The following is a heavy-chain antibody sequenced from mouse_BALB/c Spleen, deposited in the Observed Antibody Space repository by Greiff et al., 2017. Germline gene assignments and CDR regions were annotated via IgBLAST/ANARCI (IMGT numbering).Heavy chain of an antibody. CDR2: ISYSGST. D-gene: IGHD2-10*01. CDR3: ARRASYYGNLYAMDY. CDR1: GDSITSGY. V-gene: IGHV3-8*02. J-gene: IGHJ4*01. Sequence: VQLKASGPSLVKPSQTLSLTCSVTGDSITSGYWNWIRKFPGNKLEYMGYISYSGSTYYNPSLKSRISITRDTSKNQYYLQLNSVTTEDTATYYCARRASYYGNLYAMDYWGQGTSVTVSS.